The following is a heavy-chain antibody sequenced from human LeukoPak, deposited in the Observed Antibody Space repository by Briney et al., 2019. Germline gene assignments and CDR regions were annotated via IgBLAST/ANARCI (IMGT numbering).Heavy chain of an antibody. D-gene: IGHD6-13*01. CDR3: ARHVDPIAAVWFDP. CDR2: IYPGDSDT. Sequence: GESLKISCKTSVFSFTNYWIARVRQMPGEGLEWMGSIYPGDSDTRYNPSFQGQVTISADKSISTAYLQWSSLKASDTAMYYCARHVDPIAAVWFDPWGQGTLVTVSS. J-gene: IGHJ5*02. CDR1: VFSFTNYW. V-gene: IGHV5-51*01.